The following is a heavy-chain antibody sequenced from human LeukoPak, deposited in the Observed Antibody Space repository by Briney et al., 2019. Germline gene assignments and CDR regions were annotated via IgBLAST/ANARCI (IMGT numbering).Heavy chain of an antibody. Sequence: SVKVSCKASRGSLSSYGFSWVRQAPGQGLDWMGGIIPLFKTAKCAQKFQDRVTVTADESSSTVYMELSSLRSEDTAVYYCARADYDDYGNWALEAFDYWGQGTLVTVSS. CDR1: RGSLSSYG. D-gene: IGHD4-17*01. CDR3: ARADYDDYGNWALEAFDY. V-gene: IGHV1-69*13. J-gene: IGHJ4*02. CDR2: IIPLFKTA.